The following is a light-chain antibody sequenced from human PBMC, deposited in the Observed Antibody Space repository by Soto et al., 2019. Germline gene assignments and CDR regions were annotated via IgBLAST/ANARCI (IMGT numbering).Light chain of an antibody. CDR1: SSNIGAGFD. CDR3: QSYDGSLSDVL. V-gene: IGLV1-40*01. Sequence: QSVLTQPPSVSGAPGQRVTISCTGSSSNIGAGFDVHWYQQLPGTAPKLLIYSNINRPSGVPDRFSGSKSGTSASLAITGLQAEDEADYYCQSYDGSLSDVLFGGGTKL. J-gene: IGLJ2*01. CDR2: SNI.